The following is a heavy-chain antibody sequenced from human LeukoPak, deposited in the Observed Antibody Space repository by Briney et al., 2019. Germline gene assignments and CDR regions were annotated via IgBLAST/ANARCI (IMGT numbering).Heavy chain of an antibody. V-gene: IGHV3-48*04. CDR3: ASSYYYDSSARY. Sequence: GGSLRLSCAASGFTFSSYSMNWVRQAPGRGLEWVSYITSSSLTMSHADSVKGRFTISRDNAKNSLYLQMNSLRAEDTAVYYCASSYYYDSSARYWGQGTLVTVSS. CDR1: GFTFSSYS. J-gene: IGHJ4*02. D-gene: IGHD3-22*01. CDR2: ITSSSLTM.